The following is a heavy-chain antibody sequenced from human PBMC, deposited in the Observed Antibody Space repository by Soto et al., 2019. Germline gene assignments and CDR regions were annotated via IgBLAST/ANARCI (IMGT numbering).Heavy chain of an antibody. CDR2: INGDGSSL. D-gene: IGHD5-12*01. J-gene: IGHJ4*02. CDR3: ARGATGYGNFDY. V-gene: IGHV3-74*01. Sequence: GGSLRLSCAASGFTFSSYWMHWVRQTPGKGLVWVSRINGDGSSLYYADSVKGRLTISRDSAKNTLYLQINSLRDEDTGVYYCARGATGYGNFDYWGQGTLVTVYS. CDR1: GFTFSSYW.